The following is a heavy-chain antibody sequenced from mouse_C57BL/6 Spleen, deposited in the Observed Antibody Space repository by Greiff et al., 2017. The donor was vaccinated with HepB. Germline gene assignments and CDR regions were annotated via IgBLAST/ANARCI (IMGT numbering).Heavy chain of an antibody. CDR1: GYTFTSYW. D-gene: IGHD1-1*01. J-gene: IGHJ2*01. Sequence: QVQLQQPGAELVKPGASVKLSCKASGYTFTSYWMQWVKQRPGQGLEWIGEIDPSDSYTNYNQKFKGKATLTVDTSSSTAYMQLSSLTSEDSAVYYCARCRVPHYSYFDYWGQGTTLTVSS. CDR3: ARCRVPHYSYFDY. V-gene: IGHV1-50*01. CDR2: IDPSDSYT.